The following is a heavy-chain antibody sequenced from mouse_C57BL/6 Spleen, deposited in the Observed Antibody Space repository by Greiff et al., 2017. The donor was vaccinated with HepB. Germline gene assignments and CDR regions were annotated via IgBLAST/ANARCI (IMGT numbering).Heavy chain of an antibody. V-gene: IGHV10-1*01. J-gene: IGHJ4*01. CDR3: VRHEGDGYYNAMDY. D-gene: IGHD2-3*01. CDR2: IRSKSNNYAT. Sequence: EVKLMESGGGLVQPKGSLKLSCAASGFSFNTYAMNWVRQAPGKGLEWVARIRSKSNNYATYYADSVKDRFTISRDDSESMLYLQMNNLKTEDTAMYYCVRHEGDGYYNAMDYWGQGTSVTVSS. CDR1: GFSFNTYA.